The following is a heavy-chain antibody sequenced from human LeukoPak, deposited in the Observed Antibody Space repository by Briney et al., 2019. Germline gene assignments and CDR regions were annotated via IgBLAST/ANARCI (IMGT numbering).Heavy chain of an antibody. V-gene: IGHV1-3*01. D-gene: IGHD3-9*01. CDR1: GYTFTSYA. Sequence: ASVKVSCKASGYTFTSYAMHWVRQAPGQRLEWMGWINAGNGNTKYSQKFQGRVTITRDTSESTAYMELSSLRSEDTAVYYCARADYYFDWLQFDYWGQGTLVTVSS. CDR2: INAGNGNT. CDR3: ARADYYFDWLQFDY. J-gene: IGHJ4*02.